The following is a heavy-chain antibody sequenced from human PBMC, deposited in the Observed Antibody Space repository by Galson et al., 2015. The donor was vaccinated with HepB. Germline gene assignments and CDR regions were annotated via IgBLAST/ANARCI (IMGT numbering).Heavy chain of an antibody. V-gene: IGHV1-69*13. J-gene: IGHJ4*02. CDR2: IIPIFGTA. Sequence: SVKVSCKASGGTFSSYAISWVRQAPGQGLEWMGGIIPIFGTANYAQKFQGRVTITADESTSTAYMELSSPRSEDTAVYYCAGLGYCSSTSCYPPSYTFDYWGQGTLVTVSS. D-gene: IGHD2-2*01. CDR3: AGLGYCSSTSCYPPSYTFDY. CDR1: GGTFSSYA.